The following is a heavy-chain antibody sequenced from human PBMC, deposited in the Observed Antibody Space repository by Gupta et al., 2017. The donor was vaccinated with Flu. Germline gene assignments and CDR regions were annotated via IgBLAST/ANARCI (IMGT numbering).Heavy chain of an antibody. CDR3: VGADRRGPAHY. J-gene: IGHJ4*02. Sequence: EVHLVEAGVGLVKPGGSLRLSCAASGFTFTDYTMNWVRQTQGKGLDWFSSVSPAYSYVYYSDSVKGRFTISRDNIKNSLSLKMDSLRVDDSAVYYCVGADRRGPAHYWGQGTLVSVSS. D-gene: IGHD2-15*01. V-gene: IGHV3-21*06. CDR1: GFTFTDYT. CDR2: VSPAYSYV.